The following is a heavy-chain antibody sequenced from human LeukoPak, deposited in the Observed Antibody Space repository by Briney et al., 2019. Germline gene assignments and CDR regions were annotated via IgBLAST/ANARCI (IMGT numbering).Heavy chain of an antibody. J-gene: IGHJ4*02. V-gene: IGHV3-30*04. CDR1: GFTFSSYA. D-gene: IGHD2-15*01. CDR2: ISYDGSNK. Sequence: GGSLRLSCAASGFTFSSYAMHWVRQAPGKGLEWVAVISYDGSNKYYAASVRGRFTISRDTSRSTLYLQMNSLRAEDAAVYYCAKAPVTSCRGAFCCPFDYWGQGTLVTVSS. CDR3: AKAPVTSCRGAFCCPFDY.